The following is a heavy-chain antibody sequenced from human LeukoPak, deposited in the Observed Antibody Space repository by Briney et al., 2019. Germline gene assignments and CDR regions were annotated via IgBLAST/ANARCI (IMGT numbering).Heavy chain of an antibody. D-gene: IGHD3-9*01. V-gene: IGHV3-53*01. CDR2: IYSGGST. Sequence: GGSLRLSCAASGFTVSSNYMSWVRQAPGKGLEWVSVIYSGGSTYYADSVKGRFTISRDNSKNTLYLQMNSLRAEDTAVYYCAKDREYYDILTGHDYWGQGTLVTVSS. CDR3: AKDREYYDILTGHDY. J-gene: IGHJ4*02. CDR1: GFTVSSNY.